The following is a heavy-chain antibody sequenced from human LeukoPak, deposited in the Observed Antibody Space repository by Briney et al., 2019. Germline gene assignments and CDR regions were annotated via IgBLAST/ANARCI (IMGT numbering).Heavy chain of an antibody. Sequence: SETLSLTCTVSDGSISSSRYYWGWIRQPPGKGLEWIGSIYYSGSTYYHPSLKSRVTISVDTSKNQFSLKLTSMTAADTAVYHCARGFGYGSGWYNWFDPWGQGALVTVSS. J-gene: IGHJ5*02. D-gene: IGHD6-19*01. CDR1: DGSISSSRYY. CDR2: IYYSGST. CDR3: ARGFGYGSGWYNWFDP. V-gene: IGHV4-39*07.